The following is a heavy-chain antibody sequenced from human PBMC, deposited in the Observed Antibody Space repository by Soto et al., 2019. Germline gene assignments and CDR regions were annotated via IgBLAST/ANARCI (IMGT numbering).Heavy chain of an antibody. D-gene: IGHD2-15*01. CDR2: IFHRGTS. CDR1: GGSITSNHW. V-gene: IGHV4-4*02. CDR3: ASKYCPSTICYLFDN. Sequence: VSGGSITSNHWWSWVRQAPGKGLEWIGEIFHRGTSHHNPSLESRVTLSVDKSKNQFSLMLTSVTAADTAVYYCASKYCPSTICYLFDNWGQGALVTVSS. J-gene: IGHJ4*02.